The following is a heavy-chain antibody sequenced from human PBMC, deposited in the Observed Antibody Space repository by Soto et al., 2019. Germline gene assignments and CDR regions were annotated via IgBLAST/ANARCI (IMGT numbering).Heavy chain of an antibody. CDR3: ARGDFDSSGYLVYYSYGMDV. CDR1: GYTFTSYD. V-gene: IGHV1-8*01. CDR2: MNPNSGNT. J-gene: IGHJ6*02. D-gene: IGHD3-22*01. Sequence: ASVKVSCKASGYTFTSYDTNWVRQATGQGLEWMGWMNPNSGNTGYAQKFQGRVTMTRNTSISTAYMELSSLRSEDTAVYYCARGDFDSSGYLVYYSYGMDVWGQGTTVTVSS.